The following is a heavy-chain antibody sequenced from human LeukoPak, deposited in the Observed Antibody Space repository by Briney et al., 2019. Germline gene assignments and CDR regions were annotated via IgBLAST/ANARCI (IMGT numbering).Heavy chain of an antibody. Sequence: GGSLRLSCAASGFTFSSYAMSWVRQAPGKGLEWVSAISGSGGSTYYADSVKGRFTISRDNSKNTLYLQMNSLRAEDTAVYYCAKVPGYCSGGSCSTRAGYFQHWGQGTLVTVSS. J-gene: IGHJ1*01. CDR2: ISGSGGST. D-gene: IGHD2-15*01. CDR3: AKVPGYCSGGSCSTRAGYFQH. CDR1: GFTFSSYA. V-gene: IGHV3-23*01.